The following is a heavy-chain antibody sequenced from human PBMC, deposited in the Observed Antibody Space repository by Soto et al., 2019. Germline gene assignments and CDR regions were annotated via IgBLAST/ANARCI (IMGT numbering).Heavy chain of an antibody. D-gene: IGHD2-15*01. J-gene: IGHJ6*03. V-gene: IGHV4-34*01. CDR1: GGSFSGYY. Sequence: SETLSLTCAVYGGSFSGYYWSWIRQPPGKGLEWIGEINHSGSTNYNPSLKSRVTISVDTSKNQFSLKLSSVTAADTAVYYCARGYCSGGSCYSYYYYMDVWGKGTTVTVSS. CDR3: ARGYCSGGSCYSYYYYMDV. CDR2: INHSGST.